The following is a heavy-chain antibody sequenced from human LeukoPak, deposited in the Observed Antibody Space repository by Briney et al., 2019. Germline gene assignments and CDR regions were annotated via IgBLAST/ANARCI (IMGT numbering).Heavy chain of an antibody. J-gene: IGHJ5*02. CDR1: GYTFTNYY. CDR2: INPNSGGT. CDR3: ARVAYCGGDCYNWFAP. V-gene: IGHV1-2*02. D-gene: IGHD2-21*02. Sequence: ASVKVSCKASGYTFTNYYIHWVRQAPGQGLEWMGWINPNSGGTNYAQKFQGRVTMTRDTSISTAYMELSRLRSDDTAVYYCARVAYCGGDCYNWFAPWGQGTLVTVSS.